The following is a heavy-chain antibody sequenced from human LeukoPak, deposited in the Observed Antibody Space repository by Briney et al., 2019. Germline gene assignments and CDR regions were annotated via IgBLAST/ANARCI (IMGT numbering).Heavy chain of an antibody. CDR3: AKEEYSSSFGTGDY. CDR2: ISGSGGST. CDR1: GFTFDDYA. J-gene: IGHJ4*02. V-gene: IGHV3-23*01. Sequence: GRSLRLSCAASGFTFDDYAMHWVRQAPGKGLEWVSAISGSGGSTYYADSVKGRFTISRDNSKNTLYLQMNSLRAEDTAVYYCAKEEYSSSFGTGDYWGQGTLVTVSS. D-gene: IGHD6-6*01.